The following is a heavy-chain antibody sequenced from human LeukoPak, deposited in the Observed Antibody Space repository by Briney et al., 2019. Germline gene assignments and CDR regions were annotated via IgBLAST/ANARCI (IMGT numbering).Heavy chain of an antibody. CDR2: ISYDGSNK. Sequence: HSGGSLRLSCAASGFTFSSYAMSWVRQAPGKGLEWVAVISYDGSNKYYADSVKGRFTISRDNSKNTLYLQMNSLRAEDTAVYYCARFSGYVHWGQGTLVTVSS. D-gene: IGHD5-12*01. V-gene: IGHV3-30*03. CDR3: ARFSGYVH. CDR1: GFTFSSYA. J-gene: IGHJ4*02.